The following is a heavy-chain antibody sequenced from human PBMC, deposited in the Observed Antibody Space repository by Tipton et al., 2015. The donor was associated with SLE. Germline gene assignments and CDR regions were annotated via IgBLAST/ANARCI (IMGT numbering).Heavy chain of an antibody. V-gene: IGHV4-59*08. CDR1: GAPIKNNY. CDR3: ARASAAASSNMDV. Sequence: TLSLTCTVSGAPIKNNYWTWIRQPPGKGLEWIGYIFYSGSTNLNPSLKSRVTMSVDTSKNQFSLKLDSVTAADTAVYYCARASAAASSNMDVWGKGTTVTVSS. J-gene: IGHJ6*03. CDR2: IFYSGST. D-gene: IGHD6-13*01.